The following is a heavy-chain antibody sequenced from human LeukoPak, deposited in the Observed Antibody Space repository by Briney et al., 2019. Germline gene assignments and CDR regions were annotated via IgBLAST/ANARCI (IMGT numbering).Heavy chain of an antibody. J-gene: IGHJ4*02. CDR2: INSDGSDT. CDR3: ARGGIELWSRDY. V-gene: IGHV3-74*01. D-gene: IGHD5-18*01. CDR1: GFTFISYW. Sequence: SGGSLRLSCAASGFTFISYWMHWVRQAPGKGLVWVSRINSDGSDTSYADSVKGRFTISRDNAKNTLYLHMNSLRAEDTAVYYCARGGIELWSRDYWGQGTLVTVSS.